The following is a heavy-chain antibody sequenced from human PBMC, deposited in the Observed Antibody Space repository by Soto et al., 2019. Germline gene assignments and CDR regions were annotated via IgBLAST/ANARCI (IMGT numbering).Heavy chain of an antibody. J-gene: IGHJ6*04. CDR2: TYYRSKWYN. CDR1: GDSVSSNSAA. V-gene: IGHV6-1*01. Sequence: SQTLSLTCAISGDSVSSNSAAWNWIRQSPSRGLEWLGRTYYRSKWYNDYAVSVKSRITINPDTSKNQFSLQLNSVTPEDTAVGYCVSRGGGYSSSQYYYGMDVWGKGTTVTVSS. D-gene: IGHD6-6*01. CDR3: VSRGGGYSSSQYYYGMDV.